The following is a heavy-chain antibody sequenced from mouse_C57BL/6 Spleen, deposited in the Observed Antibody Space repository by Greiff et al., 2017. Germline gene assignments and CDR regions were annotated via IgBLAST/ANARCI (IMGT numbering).Heavy chain of an antibody. CDR3: AREGAAQGGDYYAMDY. D-gene: IGHD3-2*02. CDR2: ISYSGST. Sequence: EVKLMESGPGMVKPSQSLSLTCTVTGYSITSGYDWHWIRHFPGNKLEWMGYISYSGSTNYNPSLKSRISITHDTSKNHFFLKLNSVTTEDTATYYCAREGAAQGGDYYAMDYWGQGTSVTVSS. CDR1: GYSITSGYD. V-gene: IGHV3-1*01. J-gene: IGHJ4*01.